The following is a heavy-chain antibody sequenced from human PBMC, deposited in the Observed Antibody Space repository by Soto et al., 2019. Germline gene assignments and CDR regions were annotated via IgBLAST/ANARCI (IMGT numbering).Heavy chain of an antibody. CDR3: ARINKGYGTDS. CDR1: GGSISSSSYY. D-gene: IGHD5-18*01. Sequence: SETLSLTCTVSGGSISSSSYYWGCIRQPPGKGLEWIASIDYTGSTFYNPSLTSRVTISVDTSKNQFSLKVTSVAAADTAVYYCARINKGYGTDSWGQGTLVTV. J-gene: IGHJ4*02. V-gene: IGHV4-39*01. CDR2: IDYTGST.